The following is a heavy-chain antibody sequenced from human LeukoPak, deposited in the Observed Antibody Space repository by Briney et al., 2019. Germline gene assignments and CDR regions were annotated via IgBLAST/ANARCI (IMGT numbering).Heavy chain of an antibody. CDR2: ISSSGSTI. D-gene: IGHD3/OR15-3a*01. CDR3: ARDRDFIFDY. J-gene: IGHJ4*02. V-gene: IGHV3-48*03. CDR1: GFTFSSYE. Sequence: SGGSLRLSCAASGFTFSSYEMNRVRQAPGKGLEWVSYISSSGSTIYYADSVKGRFTISRDNAKNSLYLQMNSLRAEDTAVYYCARDRDFIFDYWGQGTLVTVSS.